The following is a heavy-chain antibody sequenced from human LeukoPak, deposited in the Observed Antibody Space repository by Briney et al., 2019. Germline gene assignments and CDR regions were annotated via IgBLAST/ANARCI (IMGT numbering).Heavy chain of an antibody. V-gene: IGHV5-51*01. CDR1: GYSFTNNW. J-gene: IGHJ5*02. D-gene: IGHD6-19*01. CDR2: ISPADSTT. CDR3: ARREYSSGWYWFDP. Sequence: GESLKISCKGSGYSFTNNWIGWARQMPGKGLEWMGVISPADSTTKYSPSFQGQVTISADKSISTAYLQWSSLKASDTAMYYCARREYSSGWYWFDPWGQGTLVTVSS.